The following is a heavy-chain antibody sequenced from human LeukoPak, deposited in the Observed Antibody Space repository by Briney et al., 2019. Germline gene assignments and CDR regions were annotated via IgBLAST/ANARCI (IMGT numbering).Heavy chain of an antibody. J-gene: IGHJ5*02. CDR3: ARDPPPGIAAAGVYNWFDP. D-gene: IGHD6-13*01. CDR1: GGSISSGGYS. Sequence: PSETLSLTCAVSGGSISSGGYSWSWIRQPPGKGLEWIGYIYHSGSTYYNPSLKSRVTISVDTSKNQFSLKLSSVTAADTAVYYCARDPPPGIAAAGVYNWFDPWGQGTLVTVSS. CDR2: IYHSGST. V-gene: IGHV4-30-2*01.